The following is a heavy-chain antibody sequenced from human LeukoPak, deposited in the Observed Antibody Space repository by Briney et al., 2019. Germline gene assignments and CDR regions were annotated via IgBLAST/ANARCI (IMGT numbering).Heavy chain of an antibody. CDR2: IYSGDSDT. J-gene: IGHJ1*01. CDR3: ARLLAAGIAAAGNLEYFQH. Sequence: GEALKISCQGSGYSFTSYWLGLVRQMPGKGLEGMGIIYSGDSDTRYSPSFQGQVTISADKSISTAYLQWSSLKASDTAMYYCARLLAAGIAAAGNLEYFQHWGQGTLVTVSS. D-gene: IGHD6-13*01. CDR1: GYSFTSYW. V-gene: IGHV5-51*01.